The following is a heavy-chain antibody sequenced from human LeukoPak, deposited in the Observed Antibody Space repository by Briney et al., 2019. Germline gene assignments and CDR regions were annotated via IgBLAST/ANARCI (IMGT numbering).Heavy chain of an antibody. D-gene: IGHD7-27*01. CDR3: ARDWGTYFDY. Sequence: PSETLSLTCNVSGGSISSGGSRWSWIRQHPGKGLEWIGYIYYSGSTYYNLSLESRLTMSVDTSKNQFSLHLTSVTAADTAVYYCARDWGTYFDYWGQGTLVTVSS. CDR1: GGSISSGGSR. V-gene: IGHV4-31*03. CDR2: IYYSGST. J-gene: IGHJ4*02.